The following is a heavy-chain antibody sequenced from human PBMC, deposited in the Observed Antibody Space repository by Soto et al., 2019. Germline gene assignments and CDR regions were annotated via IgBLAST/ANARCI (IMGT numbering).Heavy chain of an antibody. D-gene: IGHD6-25*01. CDR1: AFTFSDYY. Sequence: QVQLVESGGGFVKPGGSLRLSCAASAFTFSDYYMSWIRQAPGKGLEWVSYISSGGGTAYYADSVKGRLTISRDNAKNSLFLQMNSLRGEDTAVYYCARAPEATEPWEYFYYYMDVWDKGTTVTVSS. CDR3: ARAPEATEPWEYFYYYMDV. J-gene: IGHJ6*03. V-gene: IGHV3-11*01. CDR2: ISSGGGTA.